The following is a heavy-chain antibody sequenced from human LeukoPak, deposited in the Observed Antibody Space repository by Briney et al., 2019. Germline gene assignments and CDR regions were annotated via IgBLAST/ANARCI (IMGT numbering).Heavy chain of an antibody. Sequence: PSQTLSLTCTVSGGSISSGSYYWSWIRQPAGKGLEWIGRIYTSGSTNYNPSLKSRVTISVDTSKNQFSLKLSSVTAADTAVYYCARDQPVGQWLDTNAFDIWGQGTMVTVSS. V-gene: IGHV4-61*02. CDR2: IYTSGST. D-gene: IGHD6-19*01. J-gene: IGHJ3*02. CDR3: ARDQPVGQWLDTNAFDI. CDR1: GGSISSGSYY.